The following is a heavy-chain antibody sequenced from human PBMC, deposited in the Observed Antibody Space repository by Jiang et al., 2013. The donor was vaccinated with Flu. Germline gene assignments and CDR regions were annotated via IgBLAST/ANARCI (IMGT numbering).Heavy chain of an antibody. D-gene: IGHD2-8*01. CDR2: ISYDGSNK. CDR1: GFTFSSYA. J-gene: IGHJ3*02. V-gene: IGHV3-30*01. CDR3: FAWPSKWLRQVHLTNHDAFDI. Sequence: VQLVESGGGVVQPGRSLRLSCAASGFTFSSYAMHWVRQAPGKGLEWVAVISYDGSNKYYADSVKGRFTISRDNSKNTLYLQMNSLRAEDTAVYYCFAWPSKWLRQVHLTNHDAFDIWGQGTMVTVSS.